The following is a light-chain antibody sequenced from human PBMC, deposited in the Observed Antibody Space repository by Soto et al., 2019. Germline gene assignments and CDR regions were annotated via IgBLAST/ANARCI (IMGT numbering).Light chain of an antibody. V-gene: IGKV3D-15*01. CDR3: QQYNTWPRT. J-gene: IGKJ1*01. Sequence: EILMTQSPATLSVSPGERATLSCRASQSVRSTLAWYQQKPGQAPRLLIYGTSTRATGIPARFSGSGSGTDFTLTISSLQSEDFAVYYCQQYNTWPRTFGQGTKVEIK. CDR2: GTS. CDR1: QSVRST.